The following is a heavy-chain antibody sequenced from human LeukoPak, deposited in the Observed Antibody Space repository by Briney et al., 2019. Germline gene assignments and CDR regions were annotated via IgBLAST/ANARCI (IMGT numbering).Heavy chain of an antibody. Sequence: ASVKVSCKASGYTFTGYYMHWVRQAPGQGLEWMGWINPNSGGTNYAQKFQGRVTMTRGTSISTAYMERSRLRSDDTAVYYCARVRVSRSFSIGGYFDYWGQGTLVTVSS. CDR1: GYTFTGYY. D-gene: IGHD6-6*01. J-gene: IGHJ4*02. V-gene: IGHV1-2*02. CDR3: ARVRVSRSFSIGGYFDY. CDR2: INPNSGGT.